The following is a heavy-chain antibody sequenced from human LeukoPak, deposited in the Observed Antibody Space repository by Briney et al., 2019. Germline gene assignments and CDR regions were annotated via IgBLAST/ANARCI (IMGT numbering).Heavy chain of an antibody. CDR3: ARVGYYSSGPFSYFDY. CDR1: GFTFSRYA. CDR2: ISYDGSNE. D-gene: IGHD3-10*01. J-gene: IGHJ4*02. V-gene: IGHV3-30-3*01. Sequence: PGGSLRLSCAASGFTFSRYAMHWVRQAPGKGLEGVAVISYDGSNEYYADSVKGRFTISRDSSENTLYLQMNSLRVEDTAVYYCARVGYYSSGPFSYFDYWGQGTLVTVSS.